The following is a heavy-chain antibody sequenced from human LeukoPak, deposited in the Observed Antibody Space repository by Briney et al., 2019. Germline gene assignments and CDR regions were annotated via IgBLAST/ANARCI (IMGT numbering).Heavy chain of an antibody. CDR3: ATLTTGDCSGGSCPFDY. Sequence: PSETLSLTCAVYGGSFSGYYWSWIRQPPGKGLEWIGEINHSGSTNYNPSLKSRVTISVDTSKNQFSLKLSSVTAADTAVYYCATLTTGDCSGGSCPFDYWGQGALVTVSS. CDR1: GGSFSGYY. D-gene: IGHD2-15*01. J-gene: IGHJ4*02. V-gene: IGHV4-34*01. CDR2: INHSGST.